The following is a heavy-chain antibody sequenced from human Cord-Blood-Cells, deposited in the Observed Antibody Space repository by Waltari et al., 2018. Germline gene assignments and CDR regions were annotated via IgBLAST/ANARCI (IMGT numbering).Heavy chain of an antibody. J-gene: IGHJ4*02. CDR1: RGSFSGYY. V-gene: IGHV4-34*01. CDR2: INHSGST. Sequence: QMQLQQWRAGLLKPSETLSLTCAGYRGSFSGYYWSWLRQPPRKGLEWIGEINHSGSTNYNPSLKSRVTISVDTSKNQFSLKLSSVTAADTAVYYCARGLGCSGGSCLYYFDYWGQGTLVTVSS. CDR3: ARGLGCSGGSCLYYFDY. D-gene: IGHD2-15*01.